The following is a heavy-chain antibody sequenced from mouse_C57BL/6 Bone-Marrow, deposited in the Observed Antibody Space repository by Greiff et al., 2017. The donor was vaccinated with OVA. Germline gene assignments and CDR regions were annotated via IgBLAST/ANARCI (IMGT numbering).Heavy chain of an antibody. CDR2: ISSGGDYI. V-gene: IGHV5S21*01. CDR1: GFTFSSYA. Sequence: EVMLVESGEGLVKPGGSLKLSCAASGFTFSSYAMSWVRQTPEKRLEWVAYISSGGDYIYYADTVKGRFTITRDKARNTLYLQMSSLKSEDTAMYYCARVLDYDGSSRYFDVWGTGTTVTVSS. CDR3: ARVLDYDGSSRYFDV. D-gene: IGHD1-1*01. J-gene: IGHJ1*03.